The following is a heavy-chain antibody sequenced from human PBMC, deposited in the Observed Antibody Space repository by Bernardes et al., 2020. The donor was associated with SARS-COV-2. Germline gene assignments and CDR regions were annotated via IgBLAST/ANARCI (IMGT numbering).Heavy chain of an antibody. CDR2: ISYRGTTE. CDR3: ARDKVPHSGAGLGYYFYGMDV. D-gene: IGHD2-8*02. J-gene: IGHJ6*02. CDR1: GFTFSSYA. Sequence: GGSLRLSCAASGFTFSSYALHWVRQAPGKGLEWVALISYRGTTEHYADSVKGRFTISRDNSKNTLYLHMNSLRAEDTAMYYCARDKVPHSGAGLGYYFYGMDVWGQGTTVTVSS. V-gene: IGHV3-30*14.